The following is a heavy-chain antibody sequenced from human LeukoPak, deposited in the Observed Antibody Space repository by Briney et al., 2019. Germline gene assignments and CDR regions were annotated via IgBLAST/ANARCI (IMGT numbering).Heavy chain of an antibody. Sequence: GGSLRLSCAASGFTFSTFAMLWVRQAPGKGLEWVAVISHDGSNKYYGDSVKGRFTISRDNSKDTLYLQMNSLRTEDTAVYYCARPQAPDSSGWYGLDYWGQGTLVTVSS. CDR1: GFTFSTFA. CDR2: ISHDGSNK. J-gene: IGHJ4*02. V-gene: IGHV3-30*04. CDR3: ARPQAPDSSGWYGLDY. D-gene: IGHD6-19*01.